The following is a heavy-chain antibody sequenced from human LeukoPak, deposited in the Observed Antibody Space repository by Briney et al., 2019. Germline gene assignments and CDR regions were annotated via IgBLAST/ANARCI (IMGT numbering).Heavy chain of an antibody. V-gene: IGHV3-74*01. Sequence: GGSLRLSCAASGFTFSSNLMNWVRQAPGKGLVWVSRINDDGSSTNYADSVKGRFTISRDNAKNTLYLQMNSLRAEDTAVYYCAREVRYHYYMDVWGKGTTVTVSS. CDR2: INDDGSST. CDR1: GFTFSSNL. CDR3: AREVRYHYYMDV. J-gene: IGHJ6*03.